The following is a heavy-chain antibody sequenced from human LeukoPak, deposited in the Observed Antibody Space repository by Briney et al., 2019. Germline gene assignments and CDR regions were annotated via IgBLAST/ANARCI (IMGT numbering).Heavy chain of an antibody. CDR3: AKGANTAMVGSYFDY. CDR1: GFTFSSYG. D-gene: IGHD5-18*01. J-gene: IGHJ4*02. Sequence: GGSLRLSCAASGFTFSSYGMHWVRQAPGKGLEWVAVISYDGSNKYYADSVKGRFTISRDNSKNTLYLQMNSLRAEDTAVYYCAKGANTAMVGSYFDYWGRGTLVTVSS. V-gene: IGHV3-30*18. CDR2: ISYDGSNK.